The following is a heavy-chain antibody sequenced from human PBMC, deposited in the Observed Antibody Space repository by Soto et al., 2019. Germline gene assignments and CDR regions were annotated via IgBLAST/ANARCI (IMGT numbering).Heavy chain of an antibody. D-gene: IGHD2-2*01. V-gene: IGHV3-9*01. J-gene: IGHJ3*02. CDR1: GFTFDDYA. CDR3: ARTGLYCSSTSCYVWDDALDI. Sequence: GGSLRLSCAASGFTFDDYAMHWVRQAPGKGLEWVSGISWNSGSIGYADSVKGRFTISRDNAKNSLYLQMNSLRAEDTALYYCARTGLYCSSTSCYVWDDALDIWGQGTMVTVSS. CDR2: ISWNSGSI.